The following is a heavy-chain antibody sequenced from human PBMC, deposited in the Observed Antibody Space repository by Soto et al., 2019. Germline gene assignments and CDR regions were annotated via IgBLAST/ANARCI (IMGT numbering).Heavy chain of an antibody. Sequence: PSETLSLTCTVSGGSISSYYWSWIRQPPGKGLEWIGYIYYSGSTNYNPSLKSRLTISVDTSKNQFSLKLSSVTAADTAVYYCARVCGGDCHYGMDVWGQGTTVTVSS. CDR2: IYYSGST. CDR3: ARVCGGDCHYGMDV. CDR1: GGSISSYY. J-gene: IGHJ6*02. V-gene: IGHV4-59*12. D-gene: IGHD2-21*02.